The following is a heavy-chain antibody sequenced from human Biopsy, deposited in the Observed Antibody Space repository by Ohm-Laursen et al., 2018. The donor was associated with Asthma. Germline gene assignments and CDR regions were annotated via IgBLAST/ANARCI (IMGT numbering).Heavy chain of an antibody. CDR2: IYYSGTT. Sequence: TLSLTCTVSGGSISSYYWGWIRQPPGKGLVWVGSIYYSGTTYYNPSLTSRVTVSADTTKNQFSLKLTSATAADTAVYYCVRGSSSWHHGPFHYYYGLDVWGKGTTATVSS. CDR1: GGSISSYY. D-gene: IGHD6-13*01. J-gene: IGHJ6*04. V-gene: IGHV4-39*01. CDR3: VRGSSSWHHGPFHYYYGLDV.